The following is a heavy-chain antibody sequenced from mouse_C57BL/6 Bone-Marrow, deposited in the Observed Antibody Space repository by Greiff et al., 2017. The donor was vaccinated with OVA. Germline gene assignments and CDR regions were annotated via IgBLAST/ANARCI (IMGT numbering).Heavy chain of an antibody. CDR1: GFSFNTYA. Sequence: EAGGGLVQPKGSLKLSCAASGFSFNTYAMNRVRQAPGKGLEWVARIRSNSNNYATYYADSVKDRFTISSDDSESMLYLQMNNLKTEDTAMYYCVRDLGYAMDYWGQGTSVTVSS. J-gene: IGHJ4*01. D-gene: IGHD3-3*01. CDR2: IRSNSNNYAT. CDR3: VRDLGYAMDY. V-gene: IGHV10-1*01.